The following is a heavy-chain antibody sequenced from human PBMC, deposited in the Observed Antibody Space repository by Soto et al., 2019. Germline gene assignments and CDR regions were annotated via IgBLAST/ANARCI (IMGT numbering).Heavy chain of an antibody. CDR1: GFTFSSYG. CDR2: ISYDGSNK. J-gene: IGHJ4*02. Sequence: QVQLVESGGGVVQPGRSLRLSCAASGFTFSSYGMHWVRQAPGTGLEWVAVISYDGSNKYYADSVKGRFTISSDNSKNTLYLQMNSLRAEDTAVYYCGESGSGSYYAPFDYWGQGTRVTVSS. V-gene: IGHV3-30*03. D-gene: IGHD3-10*01. CDR3: GESGSGSYYAPFDY.